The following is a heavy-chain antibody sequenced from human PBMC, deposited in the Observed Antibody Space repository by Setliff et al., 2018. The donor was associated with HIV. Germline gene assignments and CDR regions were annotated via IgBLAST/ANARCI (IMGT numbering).Heavy chain of an antibody. D-gene: IGHD6-19*01. CDR2: IYYSGSA. CDR3: ARGGTVSADFDS. V-gene: IGHV4-39*07. J-gene: IGHJ4*02. Sequence: SETLSLTCTVSRDSIRNGAYYWGWIRQPPGKGLEWIGSIYYSGSAYYNPSFKSRVTLSVDTSENQFSLRLSSVTAADTAVYFWARGGTVSADFDSWGQGTLVTVSS. CDR1: RDSIRNGAYY.